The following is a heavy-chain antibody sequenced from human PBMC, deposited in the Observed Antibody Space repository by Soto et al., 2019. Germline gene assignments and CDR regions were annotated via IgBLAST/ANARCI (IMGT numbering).Heavy chain of an antibody. CDR3: ARAAGSGDYNGMDV. J-gene: IGHJ6*02. CDR1: GYTFTGYY. Sequence: QVQLVQSVAEAKKPGASVKVSCKASGYTFTGYYMHWVRQAPGQGLEWMGWISPNSGDTNYAQKFQGWVTMTRDTSITTGYMELSRLRSDDTAVYYCARAAGSGDYNGMDVWGQGTTVTVSS. D-gene: IGHD6-19*01. CDR2: ISPNSGDT. V-gene: IGHV1-2*04.